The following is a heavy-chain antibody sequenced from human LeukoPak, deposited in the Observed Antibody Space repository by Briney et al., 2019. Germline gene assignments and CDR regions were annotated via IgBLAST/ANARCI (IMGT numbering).Heavy chain of an antibody. D-gene: IGHD2-8*01. CDR2: IIHSGST. V-gene: IGHV4-34*01. J-gene: IGHJ4*02. CDR1: GGSFSGYY. Sequence: SETLSLTCGVYGGSFSGYYWTWIRQSPGMGLEWIGEIIHSGSTNFNPSLTSRVTISVDTSKNQFSLELSSVTAADTAVYYCARGILVTVYAAFDYWGQGTLVTVSS. CDR3: ARGILVTVYAAFDY.